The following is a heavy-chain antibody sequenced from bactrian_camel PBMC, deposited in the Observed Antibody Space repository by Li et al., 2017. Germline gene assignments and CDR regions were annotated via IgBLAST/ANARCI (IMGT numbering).Heavy chain of an antibody. V-gene: IGHV3S40*01. Sequence: VQLVESGGGSVQHGGSLRLSCTASGYSYSTYFMAWFRQAPGKEREGVAAIQIGGPSTYYADSVQGRFEISQDNANNAVYLQMDDLKPEDAGTYYCAGDPGYDDGSCVRNRKFYDYVHWGPGTQVTVS. D-gene: IGHD3*01. J-gene: IGHJ4*01. CDR3: AGDPGYDDGSCVRNRKFYDYVH. CDR1: GYSYSTYF. CDR2: IQIGGPST.